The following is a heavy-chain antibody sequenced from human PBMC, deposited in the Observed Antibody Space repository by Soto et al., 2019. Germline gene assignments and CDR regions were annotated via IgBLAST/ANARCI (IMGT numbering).Heavy chain of an antibody. CDR3: VGGTTVVEGSMIRRYYYYYGMDV. Sequence: PSETLSLTCTVSGGSISSSSYYWGWIRQPPGKGLEWIGSIYYSGSTYYNPSLKSRVTISVDTSKNQFSLKLSSVTAADTAVYYCVGGTTVVEGSMIRRYYYYYGMDVWGQGTAVTVSS. J-gene: IGHJ6*02. CDR1: GGSISSSSYY. CDR2: IYYSGST. V-gene: IGHV4-39*01. D-gene: IGHD4-17*01.